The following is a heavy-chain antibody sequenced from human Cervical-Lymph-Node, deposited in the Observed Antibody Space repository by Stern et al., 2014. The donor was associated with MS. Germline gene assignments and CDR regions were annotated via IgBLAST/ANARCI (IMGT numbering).Heavy chain of an antibody. V-gene: IGHV4-4*02. D-gene: IGHD3-10*01. J-gene: IGHJ4*02. Sequence: QVQLQESGPGLVKPSGTLSLTCAVSGGSITSSHWWSWVRQPPGKGLEWIGEVFLSGSTNYNSSLKSRVPVSLDKSKKQFSLSLKSGTAADTAVYYCARRASGYYFDSWGQGTLVTVSS. CDR1: GGSITSSHW. CDR3: ARRASGYYFDS. CDR2: VFLSGST.